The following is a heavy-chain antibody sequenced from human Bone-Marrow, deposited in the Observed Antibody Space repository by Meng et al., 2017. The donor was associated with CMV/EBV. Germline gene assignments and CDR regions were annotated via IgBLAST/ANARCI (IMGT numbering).Heavy chain of an antibody. J-gene: IGHJ6*02. CDR3: GLQLLYGFYYYYYGMDV. Sequence: SVKVSCKASGGTFSSYAISWVRQAPGQGLEWMGGIIPIFGTANYAQKFQGRVTITTDESTSTAYMELSSLRSEDTAVYYCGLQLLYGFYYYYYGMDVWGQGTTATVSS. CDR2: IIPIFGTA. D-gene: IGHD2-2*02. V-gene: IGHV1-69*05. CDR1: GGTFSSYA.